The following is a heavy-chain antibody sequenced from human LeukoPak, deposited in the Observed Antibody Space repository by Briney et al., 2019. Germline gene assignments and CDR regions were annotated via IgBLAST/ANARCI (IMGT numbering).Heavy chain of an antibody. J-gene: IGHJ4*02. D-gene: IGHD6-13*01. CDR3: ARTAAVAAATFDY. CDR1: GYTFTGYY. CDR2: INPNSGGT. Sequence: ASVKVSCKASGYTFTGYYMHWVRQAPRQGLGWMGWINPNSGGTNYAQKFQGRVTMTRDTSISTAYMELSRLRSDDTAVYYCARTAAVAAATFDYWGQGTLVTVSS. V-gene: IGHV1-2*02.